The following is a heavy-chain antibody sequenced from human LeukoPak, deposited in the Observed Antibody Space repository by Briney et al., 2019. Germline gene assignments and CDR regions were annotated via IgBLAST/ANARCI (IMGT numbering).Heavy chain of an antibody. CDR3: AADGSGYSNFDY. CDR1: GFTFTSSA. J-gene: IGHJ4*02. V-gene: IGHV1-58*02. CDR2: IVVGSGNT. Sequence: ASVKVSCKASGFTFTSSAMQWVRQARGQRLEWIGWIVVGSGNTNYAQKFQERVTITRDMSTSTAYMELSSLRSEDTAVYYCAADGSGYSNFDYWGQGTLVTVSS. D-gene: IGHD5-12*01.